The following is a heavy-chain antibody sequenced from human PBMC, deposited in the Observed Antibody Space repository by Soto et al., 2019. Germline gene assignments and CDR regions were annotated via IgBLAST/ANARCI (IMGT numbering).Heavy chain of an antibody. V-gene: IGHV3-48*01. Sequence: EVQLVESGGGLVQPGGSLRLSCAASGFTFSSYSMNWVRQAPGKGLEWVSYISSSSSTIYYADSVKGRFTISRDNAKNSLYLQMNSLRAEDTAVYYCARTLDAFDIWGQGTMVTVSS. D-gene: IGHD2-2*01. CDR1: GFTFSSYS. CDR3: ARTLDAFDI. J-gene: IGHJ3*02. CDR2: ISSSSSTI.